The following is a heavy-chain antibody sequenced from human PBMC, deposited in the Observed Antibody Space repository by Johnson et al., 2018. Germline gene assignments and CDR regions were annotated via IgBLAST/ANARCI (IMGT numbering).Heavy chain of an antibody. CDR3: VAWSGDSRDLEH. V-gene: IGHV4-59*01. CDR1: GGSISGYY. D-gene: IGHD3-3*01. J-gene: IGHJ1*01. Sequence: QVQLQESGPGLVKPSETLSLTCTVSGGSISGYYWTWIRQPPGKELEWIGFIHYSGSTHYNPSLRGRLTISVDTSKNQFSLNLTSVTAADTAVYFCVAWSGDSRDLEHWGQGTLVTVSS. CDR2: IHYSGST.